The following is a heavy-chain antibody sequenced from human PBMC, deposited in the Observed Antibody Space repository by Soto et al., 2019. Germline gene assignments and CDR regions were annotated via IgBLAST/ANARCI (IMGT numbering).Heavy chain of an antibody. CDR2: IYYSGST. J-gene: IGHJ6*02. V-gene: IGHV4-39*01. CDR1: GGSISSSSYY. D-gene: IGHD2-2*02. CDR3: ASVVVPSAIPYYYYGMEV. Sequence: SETLSLTCTVSGGSISSSSYYWGWIRQPPGKGLEWIGSIYYSGSTYYNPSLKSRVTISVDTSKNQFSLKLSSVTAADTAVYYCASVVVPSAIPYYYYGMEVWRQGSTVTVSS.